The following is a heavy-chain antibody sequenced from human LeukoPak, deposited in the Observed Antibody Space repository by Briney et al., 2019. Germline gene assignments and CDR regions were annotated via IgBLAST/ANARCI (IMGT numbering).Heavy chain of an antibody. V-gene: IGHV3-23*01. CDR1: GFTFSSSV. J-gene: IGHJ4*02. CDR3: ARESSAGLIFIDF. D-gene: IGHD3-10*01. Sequence: GRSLRLSCAASGFTFSSSVVSWVRQTPEKGLEWVSAIHGDITKTYYADSVKGRFTISRDNSKNTVYLQMNSLRVEDTAVYYCARESSAGLIFIDFWGQGTLVTVSS. CDR2: IHGDITKT.